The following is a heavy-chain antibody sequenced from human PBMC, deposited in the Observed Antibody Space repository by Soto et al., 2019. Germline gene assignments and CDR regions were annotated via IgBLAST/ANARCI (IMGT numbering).Heavy chain of an antibody. CDR2: ISYDGSNK. Sequence: GGSLRLSCAASGFTFSSYAMHWVRQAPGKGLEWVAFISYDGSNKYYADSVKGRFTISRDNSKNSLYLQMNSLRAEDTAVYYCARDGLLWFGELLEAYYYYGMDVWGQGTTVTVSS. CDR3: ARDGLLWFGELLEAYYYYGMDV. V-gene: IGHV3-30-3*01. CDR1: GFTFSSYA. D-gene: IGHD3-10*01. J-gene: IGHJ6*02.